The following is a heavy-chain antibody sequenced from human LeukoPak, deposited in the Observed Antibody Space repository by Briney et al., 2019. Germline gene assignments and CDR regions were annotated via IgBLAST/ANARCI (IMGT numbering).Heavy chain of an antibody. J-gene: IGHJ4*02. CDR3: AMSYCGGDCYSD. CDR1: GFTFSSYS. D-gene: IGHD2-21*02. V-gene: IGHV3-48*01. CDR2: ISSSSSTI. Sequence: GGSLRLSCAASGFTFSSYSMNWVRQAPGKGLEWVSYISSSSSTIYYADSVKGRFTISRDNAKNSLYLQMNSLRAEDTAVYYCAMSYCGGDCYSDWGQGTLVIVSS.